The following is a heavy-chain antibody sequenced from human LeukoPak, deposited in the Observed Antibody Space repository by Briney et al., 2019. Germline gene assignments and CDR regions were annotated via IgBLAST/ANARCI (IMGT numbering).Heavy chain of an antibody. CDR1: GFTFSSYA. D-gene: IGHD3-22*01. CDR3: AKDLGYYYDSSGY. CDR2: VSSNGAKT. V-gene: IGHV3-23*01. J-gene: IGHJ4*02. Sequence: GGSLRLSCAASGFTFSSYAITWVRQAPGKGLEWISAVSSNGAKTYYADSVKGRFTISRDNYKNMVFLQMNSLRAEDTAVYYCAKDLGYYYDSSGYWGQGTLVTVSS.